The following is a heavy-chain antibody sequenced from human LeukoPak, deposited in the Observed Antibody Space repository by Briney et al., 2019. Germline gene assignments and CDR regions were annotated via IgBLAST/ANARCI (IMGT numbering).Heavy chain of an antibody. Sequence: SETLSLTCTVSGGSISSGGYYWSWIRQHPGKGLEWIGYIYYSGSTYYNPSLKSRVTISVDTSKNQFSLKLSSVTAADTAVYYCARERVVAATGSDPWGQGTLVTVSS. V-gene: IGHV4-31*03. CDR1: GGSISSGGYY. CDR3: ARERVVAATGSDP. D-gene: IGHD2-15*01. J-gene: IGHJ5*02. CDR2: IYYSGST.